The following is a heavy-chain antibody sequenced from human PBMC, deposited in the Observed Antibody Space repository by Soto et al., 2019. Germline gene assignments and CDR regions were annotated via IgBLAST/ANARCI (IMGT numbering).Heavy chain of an antibody. V-gene: IGHV3-48*02. D-gene: IGHD3-16*01. CDR2: ISSSSSTI. CDR1: GFTFSSYS. Sequence: GGSLRLSCAASGFTFSSYSMNWVRQAPGKGLEWVSYISSSSSTIYYADSVKGRFTISRDNAKNSLYLQMNSLRDEDTAVYYCARETVLIQPAGGDYCYGMDVWGQATKVTVSS. CDR3: ARETVLIQPAGGDYCYGMDV. J-gene: IGHJ6*02.